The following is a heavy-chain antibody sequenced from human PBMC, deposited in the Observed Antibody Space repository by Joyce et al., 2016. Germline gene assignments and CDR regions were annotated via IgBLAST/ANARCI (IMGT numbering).Heavy chain of an antibody. Sequence: QITLKESGPTLVKPTQTLTLTCTFSGFSLSPSGVGVGWIRQPPGKALEWLALIYWDDEKRYSPALKNRLTITKDTSKNQVVLTMTNMDPVDTATYYCAYSRVSSFFGDYVSNFDYWGQGTLVTVSS. CDR2: IYWDDEK. J-gene: IGHJ4*02. CDR1: GFSLSPSGVG. D-gene: IGHD4-17*01. V-gene: IGHV2-5*02. CDR3: AYSRVSSFFGDYVSNFDY.